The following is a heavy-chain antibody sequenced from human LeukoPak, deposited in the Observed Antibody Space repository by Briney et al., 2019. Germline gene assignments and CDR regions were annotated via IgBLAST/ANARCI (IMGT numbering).Heavy chain of an antibody. J-gene: IGHJ4*02. CDR2: IYYSGST. CDR3: ASPDGSAGAYWPFDY. V-gene: IGHV4-61*01. Sequence: PSETLSLTCTVSGGSISSGSYYWSWIRQPPGKGLEWIGYIYYSGSTYYNPSLKSRVTISVDTSKNQFSLKLSSVTAADTAVYYCASPDGSAGAYWPFDYWGQGTLVTVSS. CDR1: GGSISSGSYY. D-gene: IGHD1-26*01.